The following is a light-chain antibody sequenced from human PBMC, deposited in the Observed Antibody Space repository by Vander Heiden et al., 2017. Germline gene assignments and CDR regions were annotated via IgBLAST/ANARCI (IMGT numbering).Light chain of an antibody. CDR3: QQYDYLPPT. Sequence: DIQMTQSPSSLSASVGDKITITCQASLDITNYLNWYQQKPGKAPKLLIYDASNLETGVPSRFSGSGSGTHFTFTISGLQPEDFATYYCQQYDYLPPTFGQGTRLEIK. CDR1: LDITNY. CDR2: DAS. V-gene: IGKV1-33*01. J-gene: IGKJ5*01.